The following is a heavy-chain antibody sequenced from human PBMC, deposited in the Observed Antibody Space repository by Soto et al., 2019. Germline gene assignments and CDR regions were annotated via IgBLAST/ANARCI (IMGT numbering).Heavy chain of an antibody. J-gene: IGHJ4*02. CDR3: ARVKGGTTRRAFDS. V-gene: IGHV4-31*03. Sequence: SETLSLTCTVSGDSISSGGYYWSWIRQHPGKGLEWIGYIYDNGGAYYSPSLKGRVVISLDRSENQFSLRLSSVTAADTAVYYCARVKGGTTRRAFDSRGQGTLVTVSS. CDR1: GDSISSGGYY. D-gene: IGHD1-7*01. CDR2: IYDNGGA.